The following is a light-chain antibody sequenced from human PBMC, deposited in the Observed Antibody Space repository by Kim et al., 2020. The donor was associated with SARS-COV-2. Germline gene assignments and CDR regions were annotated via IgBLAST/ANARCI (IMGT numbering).Light chain of an antibody. Sequence: EIVLTQSPATLSLSPGQRATLSCGASQSVPANYLSWYQQTPGLAPRLLIYHASILATGIPARFSGSGYGTDFTLTISSLEPEDFALYYCQQYGASPLTLGQGTKVDI. V-gene: IGKV3D-20*01. CDR1: QSVPANY. CDR2: HAS. CDR3: QQYGASPLT. J-gene: IGKJ1*01.